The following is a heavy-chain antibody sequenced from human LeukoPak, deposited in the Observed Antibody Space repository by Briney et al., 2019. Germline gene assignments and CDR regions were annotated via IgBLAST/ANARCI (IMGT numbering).Heavy chain of an antibody. J-gene: IGHJ4*02. D-gene: IGHD3-22*01. Sequence: GGSLRLSCAAFGFTFSSYAMHWVRQAPGKGLEWVAVISYDGSNKYYADSVKGRFTISRDNSKNTLYLQMNSLRAEDTAVYYCAREPYDSSGYYYYWGQGTLVTVSS. CDR3: AREPYDSSGYYYY. V-gene: IGHV3-30-3*01. CDR1: GFTFSSYA. CDR2: ISYDGSNK.